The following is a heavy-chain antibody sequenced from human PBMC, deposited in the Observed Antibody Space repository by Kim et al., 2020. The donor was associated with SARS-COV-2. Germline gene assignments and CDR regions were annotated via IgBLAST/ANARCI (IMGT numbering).Heavy chain of an antibody. CDR1: GFTFSDYA. Sequence: GGSLRLSCAASGFTFSDYAMNWVRQPPGKWLEWDSGISSSGGTTKYADSVKGRFTISRDNSKNTLYLQMNSLRADHTSVYDCATSVPAYGGVWGQGITVT. D-gene: IGHD2-21*01. J-gene: IGHJ6*02. CDR3: ATSVPAYGGV. CDR2: ISSSGGTT. V-gene: IGHV3-23*01.